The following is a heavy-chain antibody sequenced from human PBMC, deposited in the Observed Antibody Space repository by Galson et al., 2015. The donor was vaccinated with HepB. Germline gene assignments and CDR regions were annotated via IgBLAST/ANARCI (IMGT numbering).Heavy chain of an antibody. CDR3: ASPTGLNWTGSPYYYGMDV. CDR2: ISYDGSNK. D-gene: IGHD3/OR15-3a*01. J-gene: IGHJ6*02. V-gene: IGHV3-30-3*01. Sequence: SLRLSCAASGFTFSSYAMHWVRQAPGKGLEWVAVISYDGSNKYYADSVKGRFTISRDNSKNTLYLQMNSLRAEDTAVYYCASPTGLNWTGSPYYYGMDVWGQGTLVTVSS. CDR1: GFTFSSYA.